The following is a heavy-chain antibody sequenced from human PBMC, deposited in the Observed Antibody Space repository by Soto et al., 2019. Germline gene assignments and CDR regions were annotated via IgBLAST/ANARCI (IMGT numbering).Heavy chain of an antibody. D-gene: IGHD2-8*02. CDR2: INHSGST. Sequence: PSETLSLTCAVYGGSFGGYYWTWIRQPPGTGLEWIGEINHSGSTNYNPSLKSRVTISVDTSKNQFSLKLTSVTAADTAVYYCARDKITGLIDYWGQGTLVTVS. V-gene: IGHV4-34*01. CDR1: GGSFGGYY. CDR3: ARDKITGLIDY. J-gene: IGHJ4*02.